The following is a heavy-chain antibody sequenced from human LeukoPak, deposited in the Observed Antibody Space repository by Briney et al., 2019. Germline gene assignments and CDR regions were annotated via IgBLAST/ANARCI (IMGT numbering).Heavy chain of an antibody. CDR1: GYTFTSYD. Sequence: ASVKVSCKASGYTFTSYDINWVRQATGQGLEWMGWMNPNSGNTGYAQKFQGRVTMTRNTSISTAYMELSRLRSDDTAVYYCARGGSGSYFSWLDPWGQGTLVTVSS. D-gene: IGHD3-10*01. CDR3: ARGGSGSYFSWLDP. J-gene: IGHJ5*02. CDR2: MNPNSGNT. V-gene: IGHV1-8*01.